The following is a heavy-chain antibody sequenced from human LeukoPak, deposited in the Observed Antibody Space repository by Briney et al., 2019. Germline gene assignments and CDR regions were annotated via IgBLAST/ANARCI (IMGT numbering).Heavy chain of an antibody. D-gene: IGHD3-22*01. Sequence: SQTLSLTCTVSGGSISSGGYYWSWIRQHPGKGLEWIGYIYYSGSTYYNPSLKSRVTISVDTSKNQFSLKLSSVTAADTAVYYCARDTVDSSGPNVWFDTWGQGTLGTVSS. CDR1: GGSISSGGYY. CDR2: IYYSGST. V-gene: IGHV4-31*03. J-gene: IGHJ5*02. CDR3: ARDTVDSSGPNVWFDT.